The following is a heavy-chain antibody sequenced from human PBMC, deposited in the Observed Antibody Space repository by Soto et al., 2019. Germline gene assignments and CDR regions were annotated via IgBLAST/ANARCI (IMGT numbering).Heavy chain of an antibody. CDR1: GGSFSGYY. CDR2: INHSGST. Sequence: SETLSLTCAVYGGSFSGYYWSWIRQPPGKGLEWIGEINHSGSTNYNPSLKSRVTISVDTSKNQFSPKLSSVTAADTAVYYCARGPYCSSTSCSRHPNWFDPWGQGTLVTVSS. D-gene: IGHD2-2*01. CDR3: ARGPYCSSTSCSRHPNWFDP. J-gene: IGHJ5*02. V-gene: IGHV4-34*01.